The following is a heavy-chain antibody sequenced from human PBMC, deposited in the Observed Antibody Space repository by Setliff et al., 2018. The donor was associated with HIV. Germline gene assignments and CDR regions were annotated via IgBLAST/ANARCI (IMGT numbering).Heavy chain of an antibody. CDR2: IHVSGST. CDR1: GGSMNANH. Sequence: PSETLSLTCTVSGGSMNANHWSSIRQSPGKGPEWIAYIHVSGSTYFNPSLSSRVTISIDTSNNQFSLRLSSVTAADTAVYYCARTGYAFDVWGLGTMVTVSS. CDR3: ARTGYAFDV. V-gene: IGHV4-59*08. J-gene: IGHJ3*01.